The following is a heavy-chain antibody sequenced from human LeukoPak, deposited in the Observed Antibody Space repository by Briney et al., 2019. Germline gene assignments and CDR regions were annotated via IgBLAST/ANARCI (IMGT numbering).Heavy chain of an antibody. Sequence: SETLSLTCTVSGGSISSGSYYWSWIRQPAGKGVEWIGRIYTSGSTNYNPSLKSRVTISVDTSKNQFSLKLSSVTAADTAVYYCAREAEYYDILTGYSPYYYYYYMDVWGKGTTVTVSS. CDR1: GGSISSGSYY. D-gene: IGHD3-9*01. CDR2: IYTSGST. J-gene: IGHJ6*03. V-gene: IGHV4-61*02. CDR3: AREAEYYDILTGYSPYYYYYYMDV.